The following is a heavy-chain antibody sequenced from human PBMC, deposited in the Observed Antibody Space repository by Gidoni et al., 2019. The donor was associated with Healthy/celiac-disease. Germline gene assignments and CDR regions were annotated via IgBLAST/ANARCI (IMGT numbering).Heavy chain of an antibody. J-gene: IGHJ5*02. Sequence: QVQLVESGGGVVQPGRSLRLSCAASGFTFSSYGMHWVRQAPGKGLEWVAVIWYDGSNKYSADSVKGRFTISRDNSKNTLYLQMNSLRAEDTAVYYCARDRQEYSSSYNWFDPWGQGTLVTVSS. D-gene: IGHD6-6*01. CDR1: GFTFSSYG. CDR2: IWYDGSNK. CDR3: ARDRQEYSSSYNWFDP. V-gene: IGHV3-33*01.